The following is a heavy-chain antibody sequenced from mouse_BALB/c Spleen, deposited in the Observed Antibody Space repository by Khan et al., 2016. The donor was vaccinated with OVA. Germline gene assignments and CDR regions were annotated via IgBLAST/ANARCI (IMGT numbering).Heavy chain of an antibody. CDR2: INPTSGYT. Sequence: VQLQQSGAERAKPGASVKMSCKASGYTFTTYWMHWVKQRPGQGLEWIGYINPTSGYTEYHEKLKDRATLSADKSASTAYMQLSSLTSEDSAVYYCTRDRIDYWGQGTTLTVSS. CDR3: TRDRIDY. J-gene: IGHJ2*01. V-gene: IGHV1-7*01. CDR1: GYTFTTYW.